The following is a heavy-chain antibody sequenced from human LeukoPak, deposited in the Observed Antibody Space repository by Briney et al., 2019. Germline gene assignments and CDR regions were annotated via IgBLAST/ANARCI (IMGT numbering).Heavy chain of an antibody. CDR1: GVSISSYY. CDR3: ARHGYCSGGSCLRSGYYYGMDV. D-gene: IGHD2-15*01. J-gene: IGHJ6*02. CDR2: IYYSGST. Sequence: SETLSLTCTVSGVSISSYYWSWIRQPPGKGLEWIGYIYYSGSTNYNPSLKSRVTISVDTSKNQFSLKLSSVTAADTAVYYCARHGYCSGGSCLRSGYYYGMDVWGQGTTVTVSS. V-gene: IGHV4-59*08.